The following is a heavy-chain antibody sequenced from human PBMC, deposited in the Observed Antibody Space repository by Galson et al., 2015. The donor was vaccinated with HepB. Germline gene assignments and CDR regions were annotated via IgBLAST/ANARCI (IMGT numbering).Heavy chain of an antibody. CDR3: ARDWGYFYYSGIDV. J-gene: IGHJ6*02. V-gene: IGHV3-48*02. Sequence: SLRLSCAASGFTFCSYSMNWVRQAPGKGLEWVSYISSTSSTTYYADSVKGRFIISRDNAKTSLYLHMNSLRDEDTAVYYCARDWGYFYYSGIDVWGQGTTVTVSS. D-gene: IGHD3-16*01. CDR1: GFTFCSYS. CDR2: ISSTSSTT.